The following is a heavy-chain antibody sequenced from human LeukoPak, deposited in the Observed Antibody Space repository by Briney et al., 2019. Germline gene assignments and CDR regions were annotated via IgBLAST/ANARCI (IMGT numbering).Heavy chain of an antibody. V-gene: IGHV4-34*01. D-gene: IGHD1-20*01. Sequence: SETLSLTCAVYGGSFSGYYWSWIRQPPGKGLEWIGEINHSGSTNYNPSLKSRVTISVDTSKNQFSLKLSSVTAADTAVYYCARVYNWQYYYHYGMDVWGQGTTVTVSS. CDR3: ARVYNWQYYYHYGMDV. J-gene: IGHJ6*02. CDR2: INHSGST. CDR1: GGSFSGYY.